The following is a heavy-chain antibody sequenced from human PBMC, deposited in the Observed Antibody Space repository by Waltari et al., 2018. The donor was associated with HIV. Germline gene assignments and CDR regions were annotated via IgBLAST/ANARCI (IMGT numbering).Heavy chain of an antibody. V-gene: IGHV4-34*01. J-gene: IGHJ4*02. CDR2: INHSGST. D-gene: IGHD6-13*01. Sequence: QVQLQQWGAGLLKPSETLSLTCAVYGGSFSGYYWSWIRQPPGKGLEWIGEINHSGSTNYNPSLKSRVTISVDTSKNQFSLKLSSVTAADTAVYYCARRSRGSSWYDQAVYYFDYWGQGTLVTVSS. CDR3: ARRSRGSSWYDQAVYYFDY. CDR1: GGSFSGYY.